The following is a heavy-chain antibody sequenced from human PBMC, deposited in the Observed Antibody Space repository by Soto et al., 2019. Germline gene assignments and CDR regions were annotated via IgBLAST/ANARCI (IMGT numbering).Heavy chain of an antibody. Sequence: QVQLVQSGAEVKKPGSSVKVSYKASGGTFSSYTISWVRQAPGQGLEWMGRIIPILGIANYAQKFQGRVTITADKSTSTAYMELSSLRSEDTAVYYCASATCGGDCYSPLEYFQHWGQGTLVTVSS. CDR2: IIPILGIA. D-gene: IGHD2-21*02. CDR1: GGTFSSYT. V-gene: IGHV1-69*02. CDR3: ASATCGGDCYSPLEYFQH. J-gene: IGHJ1*01.